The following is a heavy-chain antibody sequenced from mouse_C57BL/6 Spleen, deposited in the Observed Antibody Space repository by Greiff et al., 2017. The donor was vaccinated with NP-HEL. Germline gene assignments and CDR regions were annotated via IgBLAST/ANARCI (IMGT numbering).Heavy chain of an antibody. CDR2: INPSSGYT. Sequence: VMLVESGAELAKPGASVKLSCKASGYTFTSYWMHWVKQRPGQGLEWIGYINPSSGYTKYNQKFKDKATLTADKSSSTAYMQLSSLTYEDSAVYYCARSLDDYALYFDYWGQGTTLTVSS. D-gene: IGHD2-4*01. CDR1: GYTFTSYW. V-gene: IGHV1-7*01. CDR3: ARSLDDYALYFDY. J-gene: IGHJ2*01.